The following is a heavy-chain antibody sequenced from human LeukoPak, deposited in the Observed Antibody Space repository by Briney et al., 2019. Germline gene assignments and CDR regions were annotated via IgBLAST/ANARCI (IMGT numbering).Heavy chain of an antibody. CDR2: INPNSGGT. D-gene: IGHD3-10*01. CDR3: ARARERGNWFDP. Sequence: ASVTVSCTASGYTFTGYYMHWVRQAPGQGLEWMGWINPNSGGTNYAQKFRGRVTMTRDTSISTAYMELSRLRSDDTAVYYCARARERGNWFDPWGQGTLVTVSS. J-gene: IGHJ5*02. CDR1: GYTFTGYY. V-gene: IGHV1-2*02.